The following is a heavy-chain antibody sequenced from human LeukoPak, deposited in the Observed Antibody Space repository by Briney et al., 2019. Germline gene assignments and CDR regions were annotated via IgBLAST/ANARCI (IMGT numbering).Heavy chain of an antibody. CDR3: AREQTGRGSNFDY. J-gene: IGHJ4*02. V-gene: IGHV3-7*01. D-gene: IGHD1-14*01. CDR1: GFTFSSYW. Sequence: GGSLRLSCAASGFTFSSYWMSWVRQAPGKGLEWVANIKQDGSEKYYVDPVKGRFTISRDNAKNSLYLQMNSLRAEDTAVYYCAREQTGRGSNFDYWGQGTLVTVSS. CDR2: IKQDGSEK.